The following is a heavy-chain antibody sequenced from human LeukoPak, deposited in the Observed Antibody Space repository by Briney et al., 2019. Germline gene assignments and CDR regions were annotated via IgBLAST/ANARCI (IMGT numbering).Heavy chain of an antibody. J-gene: IGHJ4*02. CDR1: GGSFSGYY. CDR3: ARGRSYYDFWSGYYSPRDVDTATYY. V-gene: IGHV4-34*01. Sequence: PSETLSLTCAVYGGSFSGYYWSWIRQPPGKGLEWIGEINHSGSTNYNPSLKSRVTISVDTSKNQFSLELSSVTAADTAVYYCARGRSYYDFWSGYYSPRDVDTATYYWGQGTLVTVSS. CDR2: INHSGST. D-gene: IGHD3-3*01.